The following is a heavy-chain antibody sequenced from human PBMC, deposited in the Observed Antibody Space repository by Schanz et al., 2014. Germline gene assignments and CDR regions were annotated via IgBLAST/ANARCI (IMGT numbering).Heavy chain of an antibody. J-gene: IGHJ4*02. D-gene: IGHD1-26*01. V-gene: IGHV3-66*01. Sequence: EVQLLESGGGLVQPGGSLRLSCAASGFTVSSNYMSWVRQAPGKGLEWVSFIYGGSTYYTDSVKGRFTISRDNSKNTLYLQMNSLRAEDTAVYYCAKDPSYGSDWVKYLDHWGQGTLVTVSS. CDR3: AKDPSYGSDWVKYLDH. CDR1: GFTVSSNY. CDR2: IYGGST.